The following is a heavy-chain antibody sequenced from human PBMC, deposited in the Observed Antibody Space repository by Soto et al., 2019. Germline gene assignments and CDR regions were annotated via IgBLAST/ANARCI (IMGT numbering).Heavy chain of an antibody. CDR2: TSSTGRTI. V-gene: IGHV3-11*01. D-gene: IGHD6-19*01. Sequence: TXGSLRLSCGAAGFTFSNYYMSWIRQAPGKGLEWVSYTSSTGRTIYYADSVKGRFTVSRDNAQNSLSLKLNSLRVEDTAVYYCARSYSSGWEFDYWGQGTQVTVSS. CDR3: ARSYSSGWEFDY. CDR1: GFTFSNYY. J-gene: IGHJ4*02.